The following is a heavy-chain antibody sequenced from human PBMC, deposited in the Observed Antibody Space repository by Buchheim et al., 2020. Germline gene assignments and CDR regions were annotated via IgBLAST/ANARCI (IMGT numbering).Heavy chain of an antibody. CDR3: ASRLMYAIDY. Sequence: EAQLVESGGGLVQPGGSLRLSCVASGFTFSSYSMNWVRQAPGKGLEWISYISHKNTIYYADSVKCRFTISRYNAKNSLYLLMNSLRAEDTAVYYCASRLMYAIDYWGQGTL. CDR2: ISHKNTI. V-gene: IGHV3-48*01. CDR1: GFTFSSYS. D-gene: IGHD2-8*01. J-gene: IGHJ4*02.